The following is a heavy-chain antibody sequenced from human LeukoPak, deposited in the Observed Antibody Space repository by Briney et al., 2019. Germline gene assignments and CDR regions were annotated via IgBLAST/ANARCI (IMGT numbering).Heavy chain of an antibody. CDR2: INHSGST. D-gene: IGHD3-10*01. J-gene: IGHJ6*03. CDR1: GGSFSGYY. V-gene: IGHV4-34*01. Sequence: PSETLSLTCAVYGGSFSGYYWSWIRQPPGKGLEWIGEINHSGSTNYNPSLKSRVTISVDTSKNQFSLKLSSVTAADTAVYYCARLLRVRGVIITYYYYYYMDVWGKGTTATISS. CDR3: ARLLRVRGVIITYYYYYYMDV.